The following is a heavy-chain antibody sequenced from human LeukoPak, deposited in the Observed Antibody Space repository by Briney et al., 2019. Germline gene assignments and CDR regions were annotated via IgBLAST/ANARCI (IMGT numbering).Heavy chain of an antibody. D-gene: IGHD1-26*01. J-gene: IGHJ6*03. Sequence: ASVKVSCKASGYTFTSYDINWVRQATGQGLEWMGWMNPNSGNTDYAQKFQGRVTMTRNTSISTAYMELSSLRSEDTAVYYCARGVGATPYYYYMDVWGKGTTVTVSS. CDR3: ARGVGATPYYYYMDV. CDR1: GYTFTSYD. V-gene: IGHV1-8*01. CDR2: MNPNSGNT.